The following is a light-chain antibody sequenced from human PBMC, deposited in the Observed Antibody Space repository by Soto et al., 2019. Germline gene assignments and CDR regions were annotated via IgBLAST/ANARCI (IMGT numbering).Light chain of an antibody. CDR1: SSNLGSNS. CDR3: AAWDDSLSGRV. V-gene: IGLV1-47*02. Sequence: VLTQTPSASGTPGQRVTISCSGSSSNLGSNSVYWYQQLPGTAPKLLIYGSNQRPSGVPDRFSGSKSGTSASLAISGLRSEDEADYYCAAWDDSLSGRVFGGGTKVTVL. J-gene: IGLJ3*02. CDR2: GSN.